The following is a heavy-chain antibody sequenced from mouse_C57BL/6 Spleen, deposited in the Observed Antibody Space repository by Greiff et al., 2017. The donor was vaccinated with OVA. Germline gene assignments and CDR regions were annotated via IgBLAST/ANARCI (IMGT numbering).Heavy chain of an antibody. D-gene: IGHD2-1*01. CDR3: AREKGNYVGMDY. V-gene: IGHV1-19*01. J-gene: IGHJ4*01. CDR1: GYTFTDYY. CDR2: INPYNGGT. Sequence: EVQLQQSGPVLVKPGASVKMSCKASGYTFTDYYMNWVKQSHGKSLEWIGVINPYNGGTSYNQKFKGKATLTVDKSSSTAYMELNSLTSEDSAVYYCAREKGNYVGMDYWGQGTSVTVSS.